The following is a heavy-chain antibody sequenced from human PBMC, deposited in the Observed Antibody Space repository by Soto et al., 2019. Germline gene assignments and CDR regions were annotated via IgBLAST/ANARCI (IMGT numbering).Heavy chain of an antibody. V-gene: IGHV4-30-4*01. J-gene: IGHJ4*02. CDR1: GGSISSGDYY. CDR2: IYYSGST. D-gene: IGHD2-21*02. Sequence: SETLSLTCTVSGGSISSGDYYWSWIRQPPGKGLEWIGYIYYSGSTYYNPSLKSRVTISVDTSKNQFSLKLSSVTAADTAVYYCAREPAVLAYCGGDCYSPSDYWGQGTLVTVS. CDR3: AREPAVLAYCGGDCYSPSDY.